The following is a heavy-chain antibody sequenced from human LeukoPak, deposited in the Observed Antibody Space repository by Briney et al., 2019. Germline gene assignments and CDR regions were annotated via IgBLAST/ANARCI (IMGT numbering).Heavy chain of an antibody. CDR3: ASHPDIVVVPAAISGMDV. V-gene: IGHV1-2*02. D-gene: IGHD2-2*01. CDR2: INPNSGGT. CDR1: GYTFTGYY. J-gene: IGHJ6*02. Sequence: ASVKVSCKASGYTFTGYYMHWVRQAPGQGLEWMGWINPNSGGTNYAQKFQGRVTMTRDTSISTAYMELSRLRSDDTAVYYCASHPDIVVVPAAISGMDVWGQGTTVTVSS.